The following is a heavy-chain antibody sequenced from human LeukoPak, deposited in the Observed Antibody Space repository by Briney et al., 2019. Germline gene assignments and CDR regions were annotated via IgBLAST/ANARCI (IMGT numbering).Heavy chain of an antibody. D-gene: IGHD6-19*01. CDR2: IRSKAYGGTT. V-gene: IGHV3-49*04. J-gene: IGHJ4*02. CDR3: TAGAQWLAR. Sequence: GGSLRLSCTASGFTFGDYAMSWVRQAPGKGLEWVGFIRSKAYGGTTEYAAPVKGRFTISRDDSKSIAYLQMNSLKTEDTAVYYCTAGAQWLARWGQGTLVTVSS. CDR1: GFTFGDYA.